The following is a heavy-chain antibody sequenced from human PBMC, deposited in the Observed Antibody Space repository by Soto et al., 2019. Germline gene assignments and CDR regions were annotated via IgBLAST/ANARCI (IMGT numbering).Heavy chain of an antibody. V-gene: IGHV1-18*01. CDR2: ISAYNGNT. CDR3: ARTPSNAKGYSSSWPDYFDY. J-gene: IGHJ4*02. D-gene: IGHD6-13*01. CDR1: GYTFTSYG. Sequence: ASVKGSCKASGYTFTSYGISWVRQAPGQGLEWMGWISAYNGNTNYAQKLQGRVTMTTDTSTSTAYMELRSLRSDDTAVYYCARTPSNAKGYSSSWPDYFDYWGQGTLVTVSS.